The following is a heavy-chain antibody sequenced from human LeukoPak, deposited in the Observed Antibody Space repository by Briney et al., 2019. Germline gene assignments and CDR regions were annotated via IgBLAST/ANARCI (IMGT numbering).Heavy chain of an antibody. D-gene: IGHD3-16*01. CDR2: INPSGGST. J-gene: IGHJ6*03. V-gene: IGHV1-46*01. CDR1: GYTFTSYY. Sequence: ASVKVSCKASGYTFTSYYMHWVRQAPGQGLEWMGIINPSGGSTSYAQKFQGRVTMTRDMSTSTVYMELSSLRSEDTAVYYCAGVRGPRPYYYYMDVRGKGTTVTVSS. CDR3: AGVRGPRPYYYYMDV.